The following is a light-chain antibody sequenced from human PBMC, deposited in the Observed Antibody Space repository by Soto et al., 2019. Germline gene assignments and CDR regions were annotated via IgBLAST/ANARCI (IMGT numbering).Light chain of an antibody. J-gene: IGKJ1*01. Sequence: DFQMTQSPSTLSASVGDRVTITCRASPSISSWLAWYQQKPGKAPNLLIYDASSLESGVPSRFSGSGSGTEFTLTISSLQPDDFATYYCQQYNSYLWTFGQGTKVEFK. V-gene: IGKV1-5*01. CDR1: PSISSW. CDR3: QQYNSYLWT. CDR2: DAS.